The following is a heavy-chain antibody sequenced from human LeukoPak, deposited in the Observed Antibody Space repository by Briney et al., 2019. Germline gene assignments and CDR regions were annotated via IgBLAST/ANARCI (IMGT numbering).Heavy chain of an antibody. J-gene: IGHJ4*02. CDR1: GFTFEDYA. D-gene: IGHD6-13*01. CDR3: AKDRAAAGMGDPFDY. V-gene: IGHV3-9*03. CDR2: ISWNSGSI. Sequence: PGRSLRLSCAASGFTFEDYAMHWVRQAPGKGLEWVSGISWNSGSIGYADSVKGRFTISRDNAKNSLYLQMNSLRAEDMALYYCAKDRAAAGMGDPFDYWGQGTLVTVSS.